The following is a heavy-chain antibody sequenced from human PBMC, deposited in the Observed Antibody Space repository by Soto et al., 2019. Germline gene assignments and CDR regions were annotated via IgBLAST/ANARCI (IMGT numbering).Heavy chain of an antibody. CDR1: GFTFSSYG. D-gene: IGHD6-19*01. CDR3: AIYSSGWYPLDY. CDR2: ISYDGSNK. Sequence: QVQLVESEGGVVQPGRSLRLSCAASGFTFSSYGMRWVRQAPGKGLEWVAVISYDGSNKYYADSVKGRFTISRDNSKNTLYLQMNSLRAEDTAVYYCAIYSSGWYPLDYWGQGTLVTVSS. V-gene: IGHV3-30*03. J-gene: IGHJ4*02.